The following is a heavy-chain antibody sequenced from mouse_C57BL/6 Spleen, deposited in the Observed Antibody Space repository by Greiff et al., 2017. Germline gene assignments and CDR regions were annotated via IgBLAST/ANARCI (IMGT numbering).Heavy chain of an antibody. CDR1: GFTFSSYA. J-gene: IGHJ3*01. Sequence: EVKLVESGEGLVKPGGSLKLSCAASGFTFSSYAMSWVRQTPEKRLEWVAYISSGGDYIYYADTVKGRFTISRDNARNTLYLQMSSLKSEDTAMYYCTRDRNWSWFAYWGQGTLVTVSA. CDR2: ISSGGDYI. CDR3: TRDRNWSWFAY. V-gene: IGHV5-9-1*02. D-gene: IGHD4-1*01.